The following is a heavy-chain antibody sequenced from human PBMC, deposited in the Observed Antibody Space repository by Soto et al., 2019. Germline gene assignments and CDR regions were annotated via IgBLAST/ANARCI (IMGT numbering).Heavy chain of an antibody. V-gene: IGHV3-53*04. J-gene: IGHJ5*02. D-gene: IGHD4-4*01. CDR2: IYSGGST. CDR1: GFTVSSNY. CDR3: ARANSNYTNWFAP. Sequence: PGGSLRLSCAASGFTVSSNYMSWVRQAPGKGLEWVSVIYSGGSTYYADSVKGRFTISRHNSKNTLYLQMNSLRAEDTAVYYCARANSNYTNWFAPSGQGTLDTVSS.